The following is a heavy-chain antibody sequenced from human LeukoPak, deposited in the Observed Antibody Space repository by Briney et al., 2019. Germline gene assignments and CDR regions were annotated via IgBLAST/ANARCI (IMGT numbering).Heavy chain of an antibody. J-gene: IGHJ4*02. CDR3: ARSDGSLGAFDY. D-gene: IGHD3-10*01. V-gene: IGHV4-34*01. CDR2: IYYSGST. CDR1: GGSFSGYY. Sequence: SETLSLTCAVYGGSFSGYYWSWIRQPPGKGLEWIGSIYYSGSTYYNPSLKSRVTISVDTSKNQFSLKLSSVTAADTAVYYCARSDGSLGAFDYWGQGTLVTVSS.